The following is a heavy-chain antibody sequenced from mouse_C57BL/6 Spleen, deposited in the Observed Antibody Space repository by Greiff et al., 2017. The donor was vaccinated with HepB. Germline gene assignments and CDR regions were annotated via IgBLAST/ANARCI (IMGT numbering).Heavy chain of an antibody. CDR1: GYAFSSYW. CDR3: ARGGYGSSPY. Sequence: QVQLKQSGAELVKPGASVKISCKASGYAFSSYWMNWVKQRPGKGLEWIGQIYPGDGDTNYNGKFKGKATLTADKSSSTAYMQLSSLTSEDAAVYFCARGGYGSSPYWGQGTLVTVSA. J-gene: IGHJ3*01. V-gene: IGHV1-80*01. CDR2: IYPGDGDT. D-gene: IGHD1-1*01.